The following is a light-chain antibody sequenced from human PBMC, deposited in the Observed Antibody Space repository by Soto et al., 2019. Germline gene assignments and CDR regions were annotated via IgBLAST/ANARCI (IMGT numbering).Light chain of an antibody. J-gene: IGKJ5*01. CDR3: LQDYNYPPT. V-gene: IGKV1-6*02. CDR1: QAIRND. CDR2: AAS. Sequence: AIQMTQSPSSQSASVGDRVTITCRASQAIRNDLGWYQQKPGKAPKLLIYAASSLQSGVPSRFSGSGSGTDFTLTISSLQAEDCATYYCLQDYNYPPTFGQGTRLEIK.